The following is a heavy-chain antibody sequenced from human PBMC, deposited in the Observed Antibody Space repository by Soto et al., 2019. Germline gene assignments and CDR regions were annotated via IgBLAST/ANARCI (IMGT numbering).Heavy chain of an antibody. J-gene: IGHJ5*02. CDR1: GGSISSSNW. D-gene: IGHD2-2*01. CDR3: ARGVVVVPAAMNNWFDP. CDR2: IYHSGST. V-gene: IGHV4-4*02. Sequence: QVQLQESGPGLVKPSGTLSLTCAVSGGSISSSNWWSWVRQPPGKGLEWIGEIYHSGSTNYNPSLKGRVTISVDKSKNQFSLKLSSVTAADTAVYYCARGVVVVPAAMNNWFDPWGQGTLVTVSS.